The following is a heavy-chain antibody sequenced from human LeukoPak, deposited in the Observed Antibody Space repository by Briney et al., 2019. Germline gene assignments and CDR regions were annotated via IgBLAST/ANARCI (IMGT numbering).Heavy chain of an antibody. V-gene: IGHV3-23*01. CDR3: AKAYRSGYLGDYFDY. J-gene: IGHJ4*02. Sequence: HPGGSLRLSCAASGFTFSTYAMSWVRQAPGKGLEWVSAISGSGGSTNYADSVKGRVTVSRDNSKSTLYLQMNSLRAEDTAVYYCAKAYRSGYLGDYFDYWGQGTLVTVSS. CDR2: ISGSGGST. D-gene: IGHD3-3*01. CDR1: GFTFSTYA.